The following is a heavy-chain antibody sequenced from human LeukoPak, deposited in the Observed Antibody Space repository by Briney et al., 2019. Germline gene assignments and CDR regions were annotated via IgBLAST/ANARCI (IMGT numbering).Heavy chain of an antibody. J-gene: IGHJ5*02. CDR2: INPSGGST. CDR1: GYTFTSYY. V-gene: IGHV1-46*01. D-gene: IGHD3-22*01. Sequence: ASVKVSCKASGYTFTSYYMHWVRQAPGQGLEWMGIINPSGGSTSYAQKFQGRVNMTRDMSTSTVYMELISLRSEDTAVYYCARERIDLASITMIVVPWSDPWGQGTLVTVSS. CDR3: ARERIDLASITMIVVPWSDP.